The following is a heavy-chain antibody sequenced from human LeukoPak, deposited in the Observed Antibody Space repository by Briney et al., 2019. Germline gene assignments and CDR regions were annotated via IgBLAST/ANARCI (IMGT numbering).Heavy chain of an antibody. D-gene: IGHD6-19*01. CDR3: AKDLAAVPGNKYFAY. CDR1: GFSFSVYE. Sequence: GGSLRLSCAASGFSFSVYEIHWVRQAPGKGLEWVSSISGSGGSTYYADSVKGRFTTSRDNSKNTLYLQMNGLRAEDTAVYYCAKDLAAVPGNKYFAYWGQGTLVTVSS. J-gene: IGHJ4*02. CDR2: ISGSGGST. V-gene: IGHV3-23*01.